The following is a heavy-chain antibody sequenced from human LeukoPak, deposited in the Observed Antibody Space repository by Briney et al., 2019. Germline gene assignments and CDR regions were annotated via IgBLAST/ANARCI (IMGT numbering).Heavy chain of an antibody. V-gene: IGHV4-4*07. Sequence: SETLSLTCTVSGGSISSYYWSWIRQPPGKGLEWIGRIYTSGSTDYNPSLKSRVTMSVDTSKNQFSLKLSSVTAADTAVYYCARFAEIVVVPAAMIPYHYYYMDVWGKGTTVTVSS. D-gene: IGHD2-2*01. J-gene: IGHJ6*03. CDR3: ARFAEIVVVPAAMIPYHYYYMDV. CDR2: IYTSGST. CDR1: GGSISSYY.